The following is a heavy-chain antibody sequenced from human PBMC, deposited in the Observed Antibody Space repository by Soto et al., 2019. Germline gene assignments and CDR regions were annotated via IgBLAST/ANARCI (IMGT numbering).Heavy chain of an antibody. CDR2: ISAYNGNT. CDR3: ARDQNITMVRGVPYGMDV. J-gene: IGHJ6*02. V-gene: IGHV1-18*04. CDR1: GYTFTSYG. Sequence: ASVKVSCKASGYTFTSYGISWVRQAPGQGLEWMGWISAYNGNTNYAQKLQGRVTMTTDTSTSTAYMELRSLRSDDTAVYYRARDQNITMVRGVPYGMDVWGQGTTVTVSS. D-gene: IGHD3-10*01.